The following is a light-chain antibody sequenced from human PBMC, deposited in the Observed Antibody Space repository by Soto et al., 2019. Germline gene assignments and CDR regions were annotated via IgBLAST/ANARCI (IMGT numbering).Light chain of an antibody. CDR3: QQYNNCPPWT. V-gene: IGKV3-15*01. J-gene: IGKJ1*01. CDR2: DAS. CDR1: QRVSRN. Sequence: SAVTVSLTKGERATLSCRASQRVSRNLAWYQQKPGQAPRLLIYDASTRATGIPDRFSGSGSETEFTLTISSLQSEDYAIYYCQQYNNCPPWTFGQGTKADIK.